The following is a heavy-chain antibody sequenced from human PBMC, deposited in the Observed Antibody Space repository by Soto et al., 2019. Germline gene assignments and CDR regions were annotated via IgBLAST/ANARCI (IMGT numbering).Heavy chain of an antibody. J-gene: IGHJ3*02. CDR2: IYYSGST. CDR1: GGSISSYY. D-gene: IGHD5-18*01. V-gene: IGHV4-59*01. Sequence: GTLSLTCTVSGGSISSYYWSWIRQPAGKGLEWIGYIYYSGSTNYNPSLKSRVTISVDTSKNQFSLKLSSVTAADTAVYYCARSPATPRGYSYGYDDAFDIWGQGTMVTVSS. CDR3: ARSPATPRGYSYGYDDAFDI.